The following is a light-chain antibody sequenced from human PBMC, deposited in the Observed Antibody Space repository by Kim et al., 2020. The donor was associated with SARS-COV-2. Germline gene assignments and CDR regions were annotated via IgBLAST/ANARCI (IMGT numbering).Light chain of an antibody. CDR2: AAS. V-gene: IGKV3-20*01. J-gene: IGKJ1*01. CDR3: QQYGSSPWT. Sequence: SPGERAPLSRRASQSVSSSYLAWYQQTPGQAPRLLIYAASSRATGIPDRFSGSGSGTDFTLTISRLEPEDFAVYYCQQYGSSPWTFGQGTKVDIK. CDR1: QSVSSSY.